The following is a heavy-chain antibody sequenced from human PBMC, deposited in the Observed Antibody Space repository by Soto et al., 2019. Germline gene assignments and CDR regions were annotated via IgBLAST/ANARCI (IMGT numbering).Heavy chain of an antibody. CDR2: INTISDT. V-gene: IGHV3-11*03. CDR3: ARGHYSMDV. J-gene: IGHJ6*02. Sequence: QVQLMQSGGGLVKPGGSLRLSCAASGFMFSDYYMTWIRQTPVRGLEWVAYINTISDTNYADSVRGRFTIYRDNARNSLCLQMNSLRLEDSAVYYCARGHYSMDVWGQGTTVTVSS. CDR1: GFMFSDYY.